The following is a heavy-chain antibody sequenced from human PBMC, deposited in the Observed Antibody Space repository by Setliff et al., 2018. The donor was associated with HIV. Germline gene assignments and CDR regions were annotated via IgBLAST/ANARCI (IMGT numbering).Heavy chain of an antibody. J-gene: IGHJ6*03. CDR2: IYTSGST. Sequence: PSETLSLTCTVSGGSISSHYWSWIRQPPGKGLAWIGHIYTSGSTNYNPSLKSRVTMSVGTSKNQFSLKLSSVTAADTAVYYCARCYYNFWSGYPLDYMDVWGKGTTVTVSS. CDR1: GGSISSHY. D-gene: IGHD3-3*01. V-gene: IGHV4-4*08. CDR3: ARCYYNFWSGYPLDYMDV.